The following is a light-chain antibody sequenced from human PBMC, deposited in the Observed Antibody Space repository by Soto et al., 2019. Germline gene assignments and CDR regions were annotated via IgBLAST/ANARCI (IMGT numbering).Light chain of an antibody. CDR3: QQHNTWPIT. Sequence: ETVLTQSPATLSLSAGERVTLSCRASQSVSSYLAWYQQKPGQAPRLLIYDASNRATGIPARFSGSGSGTDFTLTISSLEPEDFAVYSCQQHNTWPITFGQGTRLEIK. CDR1: QSVSSY. CDR2: DAS. J-gene: IGKJ5*01. V-gene: IGKV3-11*01.